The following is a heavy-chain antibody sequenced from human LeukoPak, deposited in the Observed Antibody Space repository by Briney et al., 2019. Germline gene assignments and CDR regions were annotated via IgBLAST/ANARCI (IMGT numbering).Heavy chain of an antibody. CDR1: GFTFSSYA. J-gene: IGHJ5*02. CDR3: ARTGSLGYWFDP. CDR2: ILYDGSNT. D-gene: IGHD1-14*01. V-gene: IGHV3-30*11. Sequence: GGCLRLSCAASGFTFSSYAMHWVRQAPGEGLEGVAVILYDGSNTYYAGSGKPRFTISTDNSKDSLFMKMTSLTAEDTAVYDCARTGSLGYWFDPWGQGTLVTVSS.